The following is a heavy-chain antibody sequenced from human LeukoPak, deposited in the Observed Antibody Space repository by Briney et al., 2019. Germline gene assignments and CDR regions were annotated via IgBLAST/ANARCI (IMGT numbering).Heavy chain of an antibody. CDR1: GGTFSSYA. CDR3: ARGMIRGVQGP. Sequence: SVKVSCKASGGTFSSYAISWVRQAPGQGLEWMGRIIPILGIANYAQKFQGRVTITADKSTSTAYVELSSLRSEDTAVYYCARGMIRGVQGPWGQGTQVTVSS. D-gene: IGHD3-10*01. V-gene: IGHV1-69*04. CDR2: IIPILGIA. J-gene: IGHJ5*02.